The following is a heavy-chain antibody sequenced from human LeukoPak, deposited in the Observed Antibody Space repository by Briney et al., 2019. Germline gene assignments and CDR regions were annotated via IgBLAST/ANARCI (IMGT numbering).Heavy chain of an antibody. V-gene: IGHV4-59*12. Sequence: PSETLSLTCSVSEVSINSSYWSWIRQPPGKGLEWIGYIYYSGSTHHNPSLKSRVTISVDTCKNQFSLKLSSVTAADTAVYYCARGGRYSSSWYEFWFDPWGQGTLVAVSS. CDR2: IYYSGST. D-gene: IGHD6-13*01. J-gene: IGHJ5*02. CDR3: ARGGRYSSSWYEFWFDP. CDR1: EVSINSSY.